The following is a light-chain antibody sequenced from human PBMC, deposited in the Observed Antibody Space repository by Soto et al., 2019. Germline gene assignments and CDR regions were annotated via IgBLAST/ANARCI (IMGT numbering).Light chain of an antibody. Sequence: QSALTQPASVSGSPGQSITISCTGTSSDVGGYNYVSWYQHHPGKPPKLMIYDVSNRPSGVSNRFSGSKSGNTASLTISGLQAEDDADYYCSSYTSSSTLVVFGGGTQVTVL. V-gene: IGLV2-14*03. J-gene: IGLJ2*01. CDR3: SSYTSSSTLVV. CDR1: SSDVGGYNY. CDR2: DVS.